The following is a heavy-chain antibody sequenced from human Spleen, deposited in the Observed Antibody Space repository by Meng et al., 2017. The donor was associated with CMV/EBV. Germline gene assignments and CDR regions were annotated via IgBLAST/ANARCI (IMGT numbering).Heavy chain of an antibody. V-gene: IGHV3-21*01. CDR2: ISTGGSDK. CDR3: NRGLGRYSYGNFYYYGMDV. Sequence: GESLKISCAASGFTFSGYSMNWVRQAPGKGLEWVSSISTGGSDKYYADSVKGRFTISRDNAKNSLYLQMNSLRAEDTAVYYCNRGLGRYSYGNFYYYGMDVWGQGTTVTVSS. CDR1: GFTFSGYS. D-gene: IGHD5-18*01. J-gene: IGHJ6*02.